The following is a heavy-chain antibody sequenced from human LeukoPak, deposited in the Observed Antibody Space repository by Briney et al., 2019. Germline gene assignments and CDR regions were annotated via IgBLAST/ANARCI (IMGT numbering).Heavy chain of an antibody. Sequence: PSETLSLTCTGSGGSISSNYWSWIRRPPGKGLEWIGYINYSGSSDYNPSLKSRVTMSVDTSKSTFSLRPSSVTAADTAVYFCGRRTSYDTLTGYIYWYFDLWGRGTLVTVSS. J-gene: IGHJ2*01. CDR2: INYSGSS. CDR3: GRRTSYDTLTGYIYWYFDL. V-gene: IGHV4-59*01. D-gene: IGHD3-9*01. CDR1: GGSISSNY.